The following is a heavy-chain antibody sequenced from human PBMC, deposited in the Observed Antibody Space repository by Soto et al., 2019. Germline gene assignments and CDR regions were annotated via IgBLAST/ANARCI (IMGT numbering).Heavy chain of an antibody. Sequence: QPPGKGLEWIGYIYYSGSTYYNPSLKSRVTISVDTSKNQFSLKLSSVTAADTAVYYCARERPDGSRLDPWGQGTLVTAPQ. D-gene: IGHD6-13*01. V-gene: IGHV4-30-4*01. CDR2: IYYSGST. CDR3: ARERPDGSRLDP. J-gene: IGHJ5*02.